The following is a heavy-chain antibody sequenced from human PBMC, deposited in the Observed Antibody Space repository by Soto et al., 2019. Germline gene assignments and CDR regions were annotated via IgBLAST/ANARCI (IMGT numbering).Heavy chain of an antibody. V-gene: IGHV3-49*03. CDR2: IRSKAYGGTT. D-gene: IGHD6-19*01. J-gene: IGHJ4*02. CDR3: TRVQWLVPTYYFDY. CDR1: GFTFGDYA. Sequence: GGSLRLSCTASGFTFGDYAMSWFRQAPGKGLEWVGFIRSKAYGGTTEYAASVKGRFTISRDDSKSIAYLQMNSLKTEDTAVYYCTRVQWLVPTYYFDYWGQGTLVTVSS.